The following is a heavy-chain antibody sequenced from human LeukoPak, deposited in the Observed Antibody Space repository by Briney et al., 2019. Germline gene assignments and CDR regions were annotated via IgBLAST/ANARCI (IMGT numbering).Heavy chain of an antibody. Sequence: GGSLRLSCAASGFTVSSNYMSWVRQAPGKGLEWVSVFYSAGSTYYADSVKGRFTISRDNSKNTLYLQMSSLRAEDTAVYYCVKAGYSSSWYHYWGQGTLVTVSS. D-gene: IGHD6-13*01. CDR2: FYSAGST. CDR3: VKAGYSSSWYHY. V-gene: IGHV3-66*01. J-gene: IGHJ4*02. CDR1: GFTVSSNY.